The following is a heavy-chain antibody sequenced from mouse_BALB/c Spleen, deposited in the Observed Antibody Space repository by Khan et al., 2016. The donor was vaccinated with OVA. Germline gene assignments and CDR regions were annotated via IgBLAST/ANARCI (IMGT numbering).Heavy chain of an antibody. CDR3: ARRNYYGYYFDY. CDR2: ISYSDST. J-gene: IGHJ2*01. Sequence: EVQLVESGPGLVKPSQSLSLTCTVTGYSITSNYAWNWIRQFPGNKLEWMGYISYSDSTSYNPSLKSLISITRDTSKNQFFLKLNSVTTNDTATYYCARRNYYGYYFDYWGQGTTLTVSS. D-gene: IGHD1-1*01. V-gene: IGHV3-2*02. CDR1: GYSITSNYA.